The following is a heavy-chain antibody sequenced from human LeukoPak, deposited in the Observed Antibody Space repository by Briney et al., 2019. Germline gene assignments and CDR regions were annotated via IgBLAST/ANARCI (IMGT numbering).Heavy chain of an antibody. Sequence: GGSLRLSCSASGFTFSDHFMHSVRQAPGKGLVWVAHVNFDGSSTGYADFGKGRFTISRDNANNMLYLQMNGLGLEDTGVYYCVRARMFTTTWYSFDHWGQGALVTVSS. D-gene: IGHD3-22*01. CDR1: GFTFSDHF. CDR3: VRARMFTTTWYSFDH. J-gene: IGHJ4*02. CDR2: VNFDGSST. V-gene: IGHV3-74*01.